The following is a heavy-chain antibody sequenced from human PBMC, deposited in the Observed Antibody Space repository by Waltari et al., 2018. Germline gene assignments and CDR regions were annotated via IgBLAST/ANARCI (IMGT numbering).Heavy chain of an antibody. D-gene: IGHD2-21*01. CDR1: GFTFSSSW. V-gene: IGHV3-7*04. CDR3: ARGPY. J-gene: IGHJ6*02. Sequence: EVRLVESGGGLVQPGGSLSLSCAASGFTFSSSWMSWVRQAPGKGLEWVASIKEDGSERYYVDSAKGRSTISRDNAKTSLFLQMNSLRVEDTAVYYCARGPYWGQGTTVTVSS. CDR2: IKEDGSER.